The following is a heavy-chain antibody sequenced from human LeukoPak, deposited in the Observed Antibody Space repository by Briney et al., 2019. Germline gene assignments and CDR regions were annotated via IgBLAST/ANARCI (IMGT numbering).Heavy chain of an antibody. D-gene: IGHD5-18*01. CDR3: AKDAYSGFSSSYNMDS. CDR2: LNPNSGGT. V-gene: IGHV1-2*02. Sequence: GAAVKVSCKASGYTVTGHYLHWVRQAPGQGLGWMGWLNPNSGGTSYAQKFQGRVTMTRDTSINTAYMELNSLTSDDTAMYYCAKDAYSGFSSSYNMDSWGQGTLVTVSS. CDR1: GYTVTGHY. J-gene: IGHJ4*02.